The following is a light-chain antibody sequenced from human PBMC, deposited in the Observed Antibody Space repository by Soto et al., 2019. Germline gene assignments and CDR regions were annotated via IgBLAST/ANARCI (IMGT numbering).Light chain of an antibody. CDR2: AAS. V-gene: IGKV1-27*01. Sequence: DIQMTQSPSSLSAFVGDRVTITCRASQDISNYLAWYQQKPGKVPKLLIYAASTLQSGVPSRFSGSGSGTDFTLTISSLQPEDVASYYCQKNNSAPKTFGQGTKVEIK. CDR3: QKNNSAPKT. CDR1: QDISNY. J-gene: IGKJ1*01.